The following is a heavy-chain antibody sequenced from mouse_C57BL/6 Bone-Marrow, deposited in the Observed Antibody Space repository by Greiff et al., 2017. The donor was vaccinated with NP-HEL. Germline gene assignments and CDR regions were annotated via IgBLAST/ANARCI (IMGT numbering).Heavy chain of an antibody. CDR1: GFTFSDYG. V-gene: IGHV5-15*01. Sequence: DVKLVESGGGLVQPGGSLKLSCAASGFTFSDYGMAWVRQAPRKGPEWVAFISNLAYSIYYADTVTGRFTISRENAKNTLYLEMSSLRSEDTAMYYCARLGYPYAMDYWGQGTSVTVSS. D-gene: IGHD1-2*01. CDR2: ISNLAYSI. J-gene: IGHJ4*01. CDR3: ARLGYPYAMDY.